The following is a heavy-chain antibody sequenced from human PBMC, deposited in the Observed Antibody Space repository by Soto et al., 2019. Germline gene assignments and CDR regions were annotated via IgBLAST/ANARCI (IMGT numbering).Heavy chain of an antibody. D-gene: IGHD4-17*01. CDR1: GYTFNAFY. J-gene: IGHJ6*02. Sequence: QVQLVQAGAEVKKPGASVKVSCKAFGYTFNAFYMHWVRQAPAQGLEWMGVINPSGAGTSYAQKFQGRVTMTRATATSTVYMELSSLRSEDTAVYYCARVALGYDYADVWGQGTTVTVSS. CDR3: ARVALGYDYADV. CDR2: INPSGAGT. V-gene: IGHV1-46*02.